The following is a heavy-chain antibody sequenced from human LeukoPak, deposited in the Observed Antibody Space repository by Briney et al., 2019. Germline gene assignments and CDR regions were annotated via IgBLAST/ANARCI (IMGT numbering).Heavy chain of an antibody. Sequence: ASVKASCKASGYTFTGYYMHWVRQAPGQGLEWMGRINPNSGGTNYAQKFQGRVTMTRDTSISTAYMELSRLRSDDTAVYYCARLSIVGAFDYWGQGTLVTVSS. CDR1: GYTFTGYY. CDR3: ARLSIVGAFDY. J-gene: IGHJ4*02. CDR2: INPNSGGT. V-gene: IGHV1-2*06. D-gene: IGHD1-26*01.